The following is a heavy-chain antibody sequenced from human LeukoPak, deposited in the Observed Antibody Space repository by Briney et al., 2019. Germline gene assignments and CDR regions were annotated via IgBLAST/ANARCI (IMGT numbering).Heavy chain of an antibody. J-gene: IGHJ6*02. V-gene: IGHV1-2*02. D-gene: IGHD2-15*01. Sequence: ASVKVSCKASGYTFTGYYMHWVRQAPGQGLEWMGWINRNSGGTNYAQKFQGRVTMTRDTSISTAYMELSRLRSDDTAVYYCARDDTGCSGGSCLHDETGYYYYYYGMDVWGQGTTVTVSS. CDR3: ARDDTGCSGGSCLHDETGYYYYYYGMDV. CDR1: GYTFTGYY. CDR2: INRNSGGT.